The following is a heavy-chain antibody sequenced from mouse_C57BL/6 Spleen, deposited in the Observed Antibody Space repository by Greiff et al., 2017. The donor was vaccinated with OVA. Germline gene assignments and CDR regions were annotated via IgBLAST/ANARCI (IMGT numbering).Heavy chain of an antibody. CDR3: ARYPLYDYEGAMDY. V-gene: IGHV1-26*01. CDR1: GYTFTDYY. J-gene: IGHJ4*01. Sequence: VQLQQSGPELVKPGASVKISCKASGYTFTDYYMNWVKQSHGKSLEWIGDINPNNGGTSYNQKFKGKATLTVDKSSSTAYMELRSLTSEDSAVYYCARYPLYDYEGAMDYWGQGTSVTVSS. D-gene: IGHD2-4*01. CDR2: INPNNGGT.